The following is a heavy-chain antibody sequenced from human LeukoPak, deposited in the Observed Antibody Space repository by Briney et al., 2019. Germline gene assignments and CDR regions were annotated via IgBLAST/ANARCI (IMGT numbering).Heavy chain of an antibody. J-gene: IGHJ3*02. D-gene: IGHD2-15*01. CDR1: GGSISSGSYY. CDR2: IYTSGST. V-gene: IGHV4-61*02. Sequence: SETLSLTCTVSGGSISSGSYYWSWIRQPAGKGLEWIGRIYTSGSTNYNPSLKSRVTISVDTSKNQFSLKLSSVTAADTAVYYCARDGWYCSGGSCYSLGEDAFDIWGQGTMVTVSS. CDR3: ARDGWYCSGGSCYSLGEDAFDI.